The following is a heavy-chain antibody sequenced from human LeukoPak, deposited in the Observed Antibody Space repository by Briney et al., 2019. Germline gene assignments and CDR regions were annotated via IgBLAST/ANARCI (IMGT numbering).Heavy chain of an antibody. V-gene: IGHV4-39*07. CDR1: GGSINSVSYY. CDR3: ARDRLSVGAFDI. J-gene: IGHJ3*02. D-gene: IGHD1-26*01. Sequence: SETLSLTCTVSGGSINSVSYYWVWIRQPPGKGLEWIGSIYNSESIYSKPSLRSRVTISLDTSTNQFSLKLSSVTAADTALYFCARDRLSVGAFDIWGQGTMVTVS. CDR2: IYNSESI.